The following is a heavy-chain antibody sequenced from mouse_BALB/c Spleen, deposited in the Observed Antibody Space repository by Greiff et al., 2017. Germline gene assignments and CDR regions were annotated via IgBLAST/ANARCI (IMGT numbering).Heavy chain of an antibody. Sequence: QVQLQQSGPGLVQPSQSLSITCTVSGFSLTSYGVHWVRQSPGKGLEWLGVIWSGGSTDYNAAFISRLSISKDNSKSQVFFKMNSLQANDTAIYYCARNLLRWYFDVWGAGTTVTVSS. V-gene: IGHV2-2*02. CDR3: ARNLLRWYFDV. D-gene: IGHD1-1*01. CDR2: IWSGGST. J-gene: IGHJ1*01. CDR1: GFSLTSYG.